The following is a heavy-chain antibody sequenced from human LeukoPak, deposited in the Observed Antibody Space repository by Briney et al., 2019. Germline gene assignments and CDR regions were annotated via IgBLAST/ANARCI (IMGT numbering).Heavy chain of an antibody. V-gene: IGHV3-30*18. CDR1: GFTFSSYG. CDR2: ISYDGSNK. Sequence: GGSLRLSCAASGFTFSSYGMHWVRQAPGKGLEWVAVISYDGSNKYYADSVKGRFTVSRDNSKNTLYLQMNSLRAEDTAVYYCAKWRITVAGWEGPLDYWGQGTLVTVSS. CDR3: AKWRITVAGWEGPLDY. J-gene: IGHJ4*02. D-gene: IGHD6-19*01.